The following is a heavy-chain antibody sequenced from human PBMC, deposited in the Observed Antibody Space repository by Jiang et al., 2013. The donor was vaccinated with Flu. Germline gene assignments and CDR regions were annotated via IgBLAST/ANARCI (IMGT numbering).Heavy chain of an antibody. CDR1: GYSFTSYW. Sequence: SLKISCKGSGYSFTSYWIGWVRQMPGKGLEWMGIIYPGDSDTRYSPSFQGQVTISADKSISTAYLQWSSLKASDTAMYYCARVYTYYYGSGEDYFDYWGQGTLVTVSS. CDR2: IYPGDSDT. V-gene: IGHV5-51*01. CDR3: ARVYTYYYGSGEDYFDY. J-gene: IGHJ4*02. D-gene: IGHD3-10*01.